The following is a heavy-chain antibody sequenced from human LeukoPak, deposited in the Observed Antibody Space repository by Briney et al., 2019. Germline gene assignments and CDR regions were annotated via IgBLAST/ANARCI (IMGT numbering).Heavy chain of an antibody. D-gene: IGHD6-13*01. J-gene: IGHJ4*02. Sequence: GGSLRLSCVASGFTFSHYSMNWVRQAPGKGLGWVSSIRFTGSYIYYADSVKGRFTISRDKSMNTLFLQMSSLRAEDTAVYYCVKVSGMYSSSWPTDIWGQGTLVTVSS. CDR1: GFTFSHYS. CDR3: VKVSGMYSSSWPTDI. V-gene: IGHV3-21*04. CDR2: IRFTGSYI.